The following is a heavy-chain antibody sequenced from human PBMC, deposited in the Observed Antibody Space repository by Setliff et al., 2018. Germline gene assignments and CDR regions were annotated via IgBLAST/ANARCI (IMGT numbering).Heavy chain of an antibody. CDR1: GYTFTDYG. D-gene: IGHD2-2*01. CDR2: ISSYTGNA. V-gene: IGHV1-18*01. J-gene: IGHJ4*02. CDR3: SRLVRYCTTTSCQRLSGGEY. Sequence: EASVKVSCKASGYTFTDYGITWVRQAPGQGLEWMGWISSYTGNAYYAHKLQGRVTMTTDTSTDTAYLELRSLRSDDTAVYYCSRLVRYCTTTSCQRLSGGEYWGQGTLVTVSS.